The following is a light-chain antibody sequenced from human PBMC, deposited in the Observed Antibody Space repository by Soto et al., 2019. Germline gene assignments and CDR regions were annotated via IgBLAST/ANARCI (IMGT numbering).Light chain of an antibody. V-gene: IGKV1-9*01. CDR1: RGVSSY. CDR2: AAS. Sequence: IQMTQSPSSLSATVGDRVTITCRASRGVSSYLAWYQQKPGKAPELLIYAASTLESGVPLRFSGSGSGTEFTLTISSLQPEDFATYYCQQLNNYPRTFGQGTKLEI. J-gene: IGKJ1*01. CDR3: QQLNNYPRT.